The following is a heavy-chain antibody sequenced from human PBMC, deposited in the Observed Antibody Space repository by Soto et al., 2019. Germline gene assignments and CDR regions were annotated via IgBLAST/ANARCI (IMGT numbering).Heavy chain of an antibody. Sequence: SVKVSCKASGGTFSSYAISWVRQAPGQGLEWMGGIIPIFGTANYAQKFQGRVTITADKSTSTAYMELSSLRSEDTAVYYCASLHNYYDSSGYYYYFDYWGQGTLVTVSS. CDR3: ASLHNYYDSSGYYYYFDY. D-gene: IGHD3-22*01. CDR2: IIPIFGTA. V-gene: IGHV1-69*06. J-gene: IGHJ4*02. CDR1: GGTFSSYA.